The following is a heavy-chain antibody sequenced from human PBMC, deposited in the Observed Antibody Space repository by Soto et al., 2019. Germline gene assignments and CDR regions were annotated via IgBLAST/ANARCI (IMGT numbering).Heavy chain of an antibody. Sequence: GGSLRLSCAASGFTFDTYVMHWVRQAPGRGLEWVALIWYDGSNKYYADSVKGRFTISRDNSKNTLYLQMNSLRAEDTAVYYCARGARDFDYWGQGTLVTVSS. D-gene: IGHD3-16*01. CDR2: IWYDGSNK. V-gene: IGHV3-33*01. CDR1: GFTFDTYV. J-gene: IGHJ4*02. CDR3: ARGARDFDY.